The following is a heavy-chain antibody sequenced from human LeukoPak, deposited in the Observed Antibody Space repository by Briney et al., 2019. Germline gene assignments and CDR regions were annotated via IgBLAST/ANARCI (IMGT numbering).Heavy chain of an antibody. CDR1: GFTFSSYS. CDR3: ARQMITFGGVIVRDDAFDI. Sequence: PGGSLRLSCAVSGFTFSSYSMNWVRQAPGKGLEWVSSISSSSSYIYYADSVKGRFTISRDNAKNSLYLQMNSLRAEDTAVYYCARQMITFGGVIVRDDAFDIWGQGTMVTVSS. CDR2: ISSSSSYI. V-gene: IGHV3-21*01. J-gene: IGHJ3*02. D-gene: IGHD3-16*02.